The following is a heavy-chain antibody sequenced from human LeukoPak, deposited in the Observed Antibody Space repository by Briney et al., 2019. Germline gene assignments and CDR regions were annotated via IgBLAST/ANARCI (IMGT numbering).Heavy chain of an antibody. D-gene: IGHD3-10*01. CDR2: IYYNGNT. Sequence: SETLSLTCAVYGGSFSGYYWSWIRQPPGKGLEWIGYIYYNGNTNYNPSLKSRVTISVDTSKNQFSLKLSSVTAADTAVYYCARRRGDYGSGELNIWGQGTMVTVSS. CDR1: GGSFSGYY. V-gene: IGHV4-59*08. J-gene: IGHJ3*02. CDR3: ARRRGDYGSGELNI.